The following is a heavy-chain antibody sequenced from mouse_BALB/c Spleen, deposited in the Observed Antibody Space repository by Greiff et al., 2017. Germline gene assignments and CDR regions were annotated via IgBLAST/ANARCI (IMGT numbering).Heavy chain of an antibody. D-gene: IGHD2-1*01. V-gene: IGHV1S135*01. CDR3: ARSGYGNYEGFAY. J-gene: IGHJ3*01. CDR2: IDPFNGGT. CDR1: GYSFTSYY. Sequence: EVQLQQSGPELMKPGASVKISCKASGYSFTSYYMYWVKQSHGKSLEWIGYIDPFNGGTSYNQKFKGKATLTVDKSSSTAYMHLSSLTSEDSSVYYCARSGYGNYEGFAYWGQGTLVTVSA.